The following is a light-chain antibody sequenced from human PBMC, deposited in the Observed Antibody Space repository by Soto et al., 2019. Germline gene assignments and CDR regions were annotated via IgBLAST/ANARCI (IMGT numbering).Light chain of an antibody. Sequence: QSALTQPASVSGSPGQSITISCTGTSSDVGGYNYVSWYQQHPGKAPKLMIYDVSNRPSGVSNRFSGSKSGNTASLTISGLQAEDEAYYYCSSYTSSSPSRGVVFGGGTKLTVL. J-gene: IGLJ2*01. CDR3: SSYTSSSPSRGVV. CDR1: SSDVGGYNY. V-gene: IGLV2-14*01. CDR2: DVS.